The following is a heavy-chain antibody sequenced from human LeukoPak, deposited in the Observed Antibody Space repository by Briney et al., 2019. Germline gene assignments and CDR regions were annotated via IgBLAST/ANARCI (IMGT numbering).Heavy chain of an antibody. Sequence: NPSETLSLTCTVSGGSISSGSHYWGWIRQPPGKELEWIGNIYYNGNSYYNPSLKSRVTISLDASKNLFSLNLTSVTAPGTAVFYCARLSSGSGSHYNFYFDFWGQGTLVTVSA. V-gene: IGHV4-39*01. CDR2: IYYNGNS. D-gene: IGHD3-10*01. CDR3: ARLSSGSGSHYNFYFDF. CDR1: GGSISSGSHY. J-gene: IGHJ4*02.